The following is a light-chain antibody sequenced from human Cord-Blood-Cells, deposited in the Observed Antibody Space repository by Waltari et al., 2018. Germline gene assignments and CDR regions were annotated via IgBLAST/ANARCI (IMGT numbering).Light chain of an antibody. Sequence: QSALTQPASVSGSPGQSITIPCTGTSSVVGSYNLVSWYQQHPGKAPKLMIYEGSKRPSGVSNRFSGSKSGNTASLTISGLQAEDEADYYCCSYAGSSTYVFGAGTKLTVL. CDR2: EGS. J-gene: IGLJ1*01. V-gene: IGLV2-23*01. CDR1: SSVVGSYNL. CDR3: CSYAGSSTYV.